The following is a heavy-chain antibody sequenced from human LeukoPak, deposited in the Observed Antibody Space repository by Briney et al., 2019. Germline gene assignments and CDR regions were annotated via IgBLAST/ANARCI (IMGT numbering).Heavy chain of an antibody. CDR3: ASRNDILTGYVFDF. Sequence: SETLSLTCTVSGGSISSHYWSWIRQPPGKGLEWIGYIYYSGSTNYNPSLKSRVTISVDTSKNQFSLKLTSVTAADTAVYYCASRNDILTGYVFDFWGQGTLVTVSS. J-gene: IGHJ4*02. V-gene: IGHV4-59*08. CDR1: GGSISSHY. D-gene: IGHD3-9*01. CDR2: IYYSGST.